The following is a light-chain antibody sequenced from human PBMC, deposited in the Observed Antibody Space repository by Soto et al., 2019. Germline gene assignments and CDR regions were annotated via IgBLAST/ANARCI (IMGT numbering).Light chain of an antibody. CDR1: TSDVGGYNY. V-gene: IGLV2-14*01. Sequence: QSALTQPASVSGSPGQSITISCTGTTSDVGGYNYVSWFQQYPGKAPKLKIYEVSNRPSGVSNRFSGSKSGNTASLTISDLQAEDEADYYCTSYTSSSTWVSGGGTQLTVL. CDR2: EVS. CDR3: TSYTSSSTWV. J-gene: IGLJ3*02.